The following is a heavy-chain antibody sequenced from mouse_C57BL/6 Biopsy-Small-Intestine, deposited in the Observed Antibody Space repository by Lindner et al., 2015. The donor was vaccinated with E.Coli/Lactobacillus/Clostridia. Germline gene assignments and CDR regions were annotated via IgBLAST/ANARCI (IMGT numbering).Heavy chain of an antibody. D-gene: IGHD2-4*01. CDR3: AKYDHVWETYYFDY. Sequence: VKVSCKASGGTFSTYAISWVRQAPGQGLEWMGGIIPIFGTANYAQKFQGRVTITADESTSTAYMELSSLRSEDTAVYYCAKYDHVWETYYFDYWGQGTLVTVSS. CDR2: IIPIFGTA. J-gene: IGHJ2*01. V-gene: IGHV1-81*01. CDR1: GGTFSTYA.